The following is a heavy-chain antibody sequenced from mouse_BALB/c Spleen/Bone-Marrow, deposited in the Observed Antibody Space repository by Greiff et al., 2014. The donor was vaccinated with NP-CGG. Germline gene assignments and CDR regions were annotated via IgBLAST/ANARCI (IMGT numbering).Heavy chain of an antibody. J-gene: IGHJ2*01. V-gene: IGHV5-12-2*01. Sequence: LKESGGGLVQPGGSLKLSCAASGFTFSSYTMSWVRQTPEKRLGWVAYISNGGGSTYYPDTVKGRFTISRDNAKNTLYLQMSILKSEDKAMYYCARHGGSRGYYFDDWGQGTTLTVSS. CDR1: GFTFSSYT. CDR2: ISNGGGST. CDR3: ARHGGSRGYYFDD. D-gene: IGHD1-1*01.